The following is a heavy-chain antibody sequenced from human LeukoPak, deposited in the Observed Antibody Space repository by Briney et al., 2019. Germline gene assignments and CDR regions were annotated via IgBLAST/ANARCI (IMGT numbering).Heavy chain of an antibody. CDR3: AREWFGELLDGY. CDR1: GFTFSSYS. Sequence: PGGYLRLYCAASGFTFSSYSMNWVRQAPGKGLEWVSSISSSSSYIYYADSVKGRFTISRDNAKNSLYLQMNSLRADDTAVYYCAREWFGELLDGYWGQGTLVTVSS. CDR2: ISSSSSYI. D-gene: IGHD3-10*01. V-gene: IGHV3-21*01. J-gene: IGHJ4*02.